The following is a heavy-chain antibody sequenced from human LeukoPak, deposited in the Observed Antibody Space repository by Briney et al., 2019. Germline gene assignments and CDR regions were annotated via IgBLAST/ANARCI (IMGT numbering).Heavy chain of an antibody. D-gene: IGHD5-24*01. V-gene: IGHV3-21*04. CDR1: GFTFSSYG. Sequence: GGSLRLSCAASGFTFSSYGMNWVRQAPGKGLEWVSSISSSSSYIYYADSVKGRFTISRDNSKNTLYLQMNSLRAEDTAVYYCAKLGTWLQYPFDFWGQGTLVTVSS. J-gene: IGHJ4*02. CDR3: AKLGTWLQYPFDF. CDR2: ISSSSSYI.